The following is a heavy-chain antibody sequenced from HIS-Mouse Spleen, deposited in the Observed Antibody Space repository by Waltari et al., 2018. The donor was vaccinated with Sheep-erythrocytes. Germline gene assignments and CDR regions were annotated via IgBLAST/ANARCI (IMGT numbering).Heavy chain of an antibody. V-gene: IGHV3-66*01. CDR3: ARDSNWNYAFDI. CDR2: MYSGGST. CDR1: GFTVSSNY. D-gene: IGHD1-7*01. Sequence: EVQLVESGGGLVQPGGSLRLSCAASGFTVSSNYMSWVRQVPGKGLEWVSVMYSGGSTYYADSVKVRFTISRDNSKNTLYLQMNSLRAEDTAVYYCARDSNWNYAFDIWGQGTMVTVSS. J-gene: IGHJ3*02.